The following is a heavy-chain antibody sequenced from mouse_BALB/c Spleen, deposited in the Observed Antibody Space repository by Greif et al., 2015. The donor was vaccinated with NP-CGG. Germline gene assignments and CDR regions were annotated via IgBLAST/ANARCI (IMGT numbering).Heavy chain of an antibody. D-gene: IGHD2-3*01. CDR1: GYTFTSYW. Sequence: QVQLQQSGAELAKPGASVKMSCKASGYTFTSYWMHWVKQRPGQGLEWTGYINPSTGYTEYNQKFKDKATLTADKSSSTAYMQLSSLTSEDSAVYYCAIYDGYYFDYWGQGTTLTVSS. CDR2: INPSTGYT. CDR3: AIYDGYYFDY. J-gene: IGHJ2*01. V-gene: IGHV1-7*01.